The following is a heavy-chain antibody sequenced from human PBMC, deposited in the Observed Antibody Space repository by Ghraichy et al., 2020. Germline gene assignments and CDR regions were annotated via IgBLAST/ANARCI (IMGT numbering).Heavy chain of an antibody. CDR1: GYTFTGYY. CDR2: INPNSGGT. V-gene: IGHV1-2*02. CDR3: ARDQWQLVLGWFDP. J-gene: IGHJ5*02. Sequence: ASVKVSCKASGYTFTGYYMHWVRQAPGQGLEWMGWINPNSGGTNYAQKFQGRVTMTRDTSISTAYMELSRLRSDDTAVYYCARDQWQLVLGWFDPWGQGTLVTVSS. D-gene: IGHD6-6*01.